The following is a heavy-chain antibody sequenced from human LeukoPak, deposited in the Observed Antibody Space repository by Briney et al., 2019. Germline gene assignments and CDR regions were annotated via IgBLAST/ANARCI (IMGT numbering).Heavy chain of an antibody. CDR3: AKGPPTRDTAMVPHLVFDY. CDR1: GFTFSSYG. J-gene: IGHJ4*02. CDR2: ISYDGSNK. D-gene: IGHD5-18*01. V-gene: IGHV3-30*18. Sequence: GGSLRLSCAASGFTFSSYGMHWVRQAPGKGLEWVAVISYDGSNKYYADSVKGRFTISRDNSKNTLYLQMNSLRAEDTAVYYCAKGPPTRDTAMVPHLVFDYWGQGTLVTVSS.